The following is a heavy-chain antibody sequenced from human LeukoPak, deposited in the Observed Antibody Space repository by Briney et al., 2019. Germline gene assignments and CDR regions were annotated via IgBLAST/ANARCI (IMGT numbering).Heavy chain of an antibody. V-gene: IGHV1-69*13. J-gene: IGHJ6*04. D-gene: IGHD3-10*01. CDR3: ARAPDVLLWFGEYPNYYYGMDV. CDR1: GGTFSSYA. CDR2: IIPIFGTA. Sequence: ASVKVSCKASGGTFSSYANSWVRQAPGQGLEWMGGIIPIFGTANYAQKFQGRVTITADESTSTAYMELSSLRSEDTAVYYCARAPDVLLWFGEYPNYYYGMDVWGKGTTVTVSS.